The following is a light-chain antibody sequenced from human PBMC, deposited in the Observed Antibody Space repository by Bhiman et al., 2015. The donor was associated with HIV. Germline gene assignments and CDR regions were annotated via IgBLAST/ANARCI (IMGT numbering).Light chain of an antibody. CDR2: DVS. Sequence: QSALTQPASVSGSPGQSITISCTGTSSDIGPYNYVSWYQQHPGKAPKLIIYDVSKRPSGVSNRFSGSKSGNTASLTVSGLQAEDEADYYCSSFRVFGGGTKLTVL. CDR1: SSDIGPYNY. V-gene: IGLV2-14*03. CDR3: SSFRV. J-gene: IGLJ3*02.